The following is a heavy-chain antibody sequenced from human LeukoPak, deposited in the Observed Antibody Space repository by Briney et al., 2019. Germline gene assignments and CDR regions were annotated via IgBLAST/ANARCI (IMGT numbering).Heavy chain of an antibody. D-gene: IGHD3-22*01. CDR2: IYYSGST. J-gene: IGHJ3*02. CDR1: GDSISSYY. V-gene: IGHV4-59*01. CDR3: AKAVYDSSGTDAFDI. Sequence: SETLSLTCTVSGDSISSYYWSWIRQPPGKGLEWIGYIYYSGSTNYNPSLKSRVTISVDTSKNQFSLKLSSVTAADTAVYYCAKAVYDSSGTDAFDIWGQGTMVTVSS.